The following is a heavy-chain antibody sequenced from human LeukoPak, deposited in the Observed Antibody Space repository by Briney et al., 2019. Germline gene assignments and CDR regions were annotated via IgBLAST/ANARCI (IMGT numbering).Heavy chain of an antibody. D-gene: IGHD6-19*01. CDR3: ARGLAVAGKNYYYGMDV. J-gene: IGHJ6*02. Sequence: GGSLRLSCAASGFTFSSYAMHWVRQAPGKGLEWVAVISYDGSYKYYADSVKGRFTISRDNSKNTLYLQMNSLRAEDTAVYYCARGLAVAGKNYYYGMDVWGQGTTVTVSS. CDR1: GFTFSSYA. V-gene: IGHV3-30*04. CDR2: ISYDGSYK.